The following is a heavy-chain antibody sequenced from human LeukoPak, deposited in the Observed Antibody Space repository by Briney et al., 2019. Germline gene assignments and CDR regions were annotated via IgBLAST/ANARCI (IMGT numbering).Heavy chain of an antibody. CDR1: GFTFSAFP. CDR3: ARIGHGARAEYFQH. Sequence: PGGSLRLSCVASGFTFSAFPLSWVRQAPGRGLEWVSAISSSGGATYYAESVQGRVTISRDNSKNTLYLQMNSLRAEDTAVYYCARIGHGARAEYFQHWGQGTLVTVSS. V-gene: IGHV3-23*01. CDR2: ISSSGGAT. J-gene: IGHJ1*01. D-gene: IGHD2/OR15-2a*01.